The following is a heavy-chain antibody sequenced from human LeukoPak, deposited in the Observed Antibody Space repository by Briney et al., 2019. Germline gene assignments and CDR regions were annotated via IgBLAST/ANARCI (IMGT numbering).Heavy chain of an antibody. CDR3: ARYYDILTGYYYGMDV. Sequence: PSETLSLTCAVYGGSFSGYYWSWIRQPPGNGLEWIGEINHSGSTNYNPSLKSRVTISVDTSKNQFSLKLSSVTAADTAVYYCARYYDILTGYYYGMDVWGQGTTVTVSS. V-gene: IGHV4-34*01. J-gene: IGHJ6*02. CDR2: INHSGST. CDR1: GGSFSGYY. D-gene: IGHD3-9*01.